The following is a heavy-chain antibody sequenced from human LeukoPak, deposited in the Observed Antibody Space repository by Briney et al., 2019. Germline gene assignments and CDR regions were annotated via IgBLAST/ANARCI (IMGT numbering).Heavy chain of an antibody. J-gene: IGHJ4*02. Sequence: PGGSLRLSCAASGFTFSTYSMNWVRQAPGKGLEWVSYISSSSTTIYYADSVKGRFTISRDNAENSLYLQMDSLRDEDTAVYYCAKGDFDYWGQGTLVTVSS. CDR2: ISSSSTTI. CDR1: GFTFSTYS. V-gene: IGHV3-48*02. CDR3: AKGDFDY.